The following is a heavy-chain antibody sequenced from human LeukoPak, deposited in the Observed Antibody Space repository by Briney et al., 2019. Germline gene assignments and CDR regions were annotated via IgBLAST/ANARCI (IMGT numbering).Heavy chain of an antibody. J-gene: IGHJ3*02. CDR2: ISSSGSTI. Sequence: GGSLRLSCAASGFTFSSYEMHWVRQAPGKGLEWLSYISSSGSTIYYADSVKGRFTISRDNARNSLYLQMNSLRAADTAVYYCARDWGAFSSHDAFDIWGQGTIVTVSS. V-gene: IGHV3-48*03. CDR3: ARDWGAFSSHDAFDI. CDR1: GFTFSSYE. D-gene: IGHD3-16*01.